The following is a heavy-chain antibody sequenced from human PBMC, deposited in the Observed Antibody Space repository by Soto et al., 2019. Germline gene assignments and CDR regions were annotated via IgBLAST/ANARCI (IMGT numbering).Heavy chain of an antibody. J-gene: IGHJ4*02. CDR3: ARGEQWLVKGGFDY. CDR1: GGTFSSYA. V-gene: IGHV1-69*13. D-gene: IGHD6-19*01. Sequence: GASVKVSCKASGGTFSSYAISWVRQAPGQGLEWMGGIIPIFGTANYAQKFQGRVTITADESTSTAYMELSSLRSEDTAVYYCARGEQWLVKGGFDYWGQGTLVTVSS. CDR2: IIPIFGTA.